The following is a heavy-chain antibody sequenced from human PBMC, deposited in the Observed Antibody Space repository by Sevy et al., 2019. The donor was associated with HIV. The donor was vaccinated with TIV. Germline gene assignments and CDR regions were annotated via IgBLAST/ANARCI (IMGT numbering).Heavy chain of an antibody. J-gene: IGHJ4*02. D-gene: IGHD4-17*01. Sequence: SQTLSLTCAVYGGSFSGYYWSWIRQPPGKGLEWIGEINHSGSTNYNPSLKSRVTISVDTSKNQFSLKLSSVTAADTAVYYCARGDYGDYGGDFDSWGQRTLVTVSS. CDR3: ARGDYGDYGGDFDS. CDR2: INHSGST. CDR1: GGSFSGYY. V-gene: IGHV4-34*01.